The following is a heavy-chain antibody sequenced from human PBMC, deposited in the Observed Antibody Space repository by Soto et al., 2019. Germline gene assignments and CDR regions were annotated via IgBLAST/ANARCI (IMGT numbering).Heavy chain of an antibody. CDR2: INPNSGGT. CDR3: ARDVDYNNWVLYY. D-gene: IGHD1-1*01. V-gene: IGHV1-2*02. Sequence: ASVKVSCKASGYTFTGYYMHWVRQAPGQGLEWMGWINPNSGGTNYAQKFQGRVTMTRDTSISTAYMELSRLRSDDTAVYYCARDVDYNNWVLYYWGQGSLVTVSS. J-gene: IGHJ4*02. CDR1: GYTFTGYY.